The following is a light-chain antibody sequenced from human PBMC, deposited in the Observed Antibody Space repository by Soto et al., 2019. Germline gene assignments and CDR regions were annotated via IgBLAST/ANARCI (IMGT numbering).Light chain of an antibody. CDR3: SSYTSSSTLANWV. Sequence: QSVLTQPASVSGSPGLSITISCTGTSSDVGGYNYVSWYQQHPGKAPKLMIYDVSNRPSGVSNRFSGSKSGNTASLTISGLQAEDEADYYCSSYTSSSTLANWVFGGGTKLTVL. V-gene: IGLV2-14*01. CDR1: SSDVGGYNY. CDR2: DVS. J-gene: IGLJ3*02.